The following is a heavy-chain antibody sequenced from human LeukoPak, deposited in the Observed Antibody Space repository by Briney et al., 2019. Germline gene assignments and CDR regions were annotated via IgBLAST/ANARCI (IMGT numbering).Heavy chain of an antibody. CDR2: IIPIFGTA. CDR1: GGTFSSYA. J-gene: IGHJ4*02. Sequence: SVKVSCKASGGTFSSYAISWVRQAPGQGLEWMGGIIPIFGTANYAQKFQGRVTMTEDTSTDTAYMELSSLRSEDTAVYYCATELSSSGYFRFDYWGQGTLVTVSS. D-gene: IGHD3-22*01. CDR3: ATELSSSGYFRFDY. V-gene: IGHV1-69*06.